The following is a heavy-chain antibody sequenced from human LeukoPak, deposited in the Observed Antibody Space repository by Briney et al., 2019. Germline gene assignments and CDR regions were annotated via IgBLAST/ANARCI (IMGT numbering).Heavy chain of an antibody. J-gene: IGHJ3*02. Sequence: SETLSLTCTVSGGSISSYYWSWIRQPPGKGLEWMGDIYYSWSTNYNPSLKSRVTISVDTSKNQFSLKLSSVTAADTAVYYCAREVGPWELRSADAFDIWGQGTMVTVSS. CDR3: AREVGPWELRSADAFDI. V-gene: IGHV4-59*01. CDR2: IYYSWST. CDR1: GGSISSYY. D-gene: IGHD1-26*01.